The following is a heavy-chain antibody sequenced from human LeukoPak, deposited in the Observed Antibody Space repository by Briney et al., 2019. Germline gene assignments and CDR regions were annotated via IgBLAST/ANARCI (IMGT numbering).Heavy chain of an antibody. V-gene: IGHV4-59*08. CDR3: VRRGDGYNYWDY. CDR1: GGSISSYY. Sequence: SSETLSLTCTVSGGSISSYYWSWLRQPPGKGLEWIGYIYYSGSTNYNPSLRSRVTISVDTSKNQFSLKLSSVTAADTAVYYCVRRGDGYNYWDYWGQGTLVTVSS. J-gene: IGHJ4*02. CDR2: IYYSGST. D-gene: IGHD5-24*01.